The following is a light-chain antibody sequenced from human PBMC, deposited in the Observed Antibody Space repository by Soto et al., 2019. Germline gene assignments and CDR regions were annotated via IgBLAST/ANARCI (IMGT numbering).Light chain of an antibody. J-gene: IGLJ2*01. CDR1: SGDVGGYNY. Sequence: QSVLTQPASVSGSPGQSITISCTGTSGDVGGYNYVSWYQQHPGKAPKLMIYDVSNRPSGVSNRFSGSKSGNTASLTISGLQAEDEADYYCSSYTGSSTYVVFGGGTKVTVL. CDR2: DVS. V-gene: IGLV2-14*01. CDR3: SSYTGSSTYVV.